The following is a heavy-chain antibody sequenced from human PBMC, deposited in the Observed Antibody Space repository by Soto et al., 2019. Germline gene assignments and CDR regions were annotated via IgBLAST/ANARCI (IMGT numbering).Heavy chain of an antibody. CDR1: GFSFRSYA. CDR2: FSAGGRA. J-gene: IGHJ4*02. CDR3: AKESMPEHYGDTLFDY. D-gene: IGHD4-17*01. V-gene: IGHV3-23*01. Sequence: QLLESGGGLIQPGGSLRLSCEASGFSFRSYALSWVRQAPGKGLEWVSTFSAGGRAYYADSVKGRFTIAKDTSKNTLILQARSLRAEDTAVYYCAKESMPEHYGDTLFDYWGREPGSLSP.